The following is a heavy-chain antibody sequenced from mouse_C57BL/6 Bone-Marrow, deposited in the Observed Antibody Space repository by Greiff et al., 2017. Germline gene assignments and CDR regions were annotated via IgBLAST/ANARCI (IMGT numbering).Heavy chain of an antibody. CDR1: GYTFTSYW. V-gene: IGHV1-69*01. J-gene: IGHJ3*01. D-gene: IGHD3-2*02. CDR3: ARRSSGFPGFAY. CDR2: RDPSDSYT. Sequence: QVQLQQPGAELVMPGASVKLSCKASGYTFTSYWMPWVKQRPGQGLEWIGERDPSDSYTNYNQKFKGKSTLTVDKSSSTAYMQLSSLTSEDSAVYYCARRSSGFPGFAYWGQGTLVTVSA.